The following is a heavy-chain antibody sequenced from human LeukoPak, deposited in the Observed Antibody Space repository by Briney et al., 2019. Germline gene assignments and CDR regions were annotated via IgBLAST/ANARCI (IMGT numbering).Heavy chain of an antibody. CDR2: IYSGGST. D-gene: IGHD3-22*01. CDR1: GFTVSSNY. CDR3: ARDPYYDSSGGEVDY. V-gene: IGHV3-53*01. J-gene: IGHJ4*02. Sequence: GGSLRLSCAASGFTVSSNYMSWVRQAPGKGLEWVSVIYSGGSTYYADSVKGRFTISRDNSKNTLYLQMNSLRAEDTAVYYCARDPYYDSSGGEVDYWGQGTLVTVSS.